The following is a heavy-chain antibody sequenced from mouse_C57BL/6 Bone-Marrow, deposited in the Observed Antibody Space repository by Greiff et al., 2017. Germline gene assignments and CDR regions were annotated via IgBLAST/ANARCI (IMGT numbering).Heavy chain of an antibody. V-gene: IGHV5-4*01. CDR2: ISDGGSYT. Sequence: EVQVVESGGGLVKPGGSLKLSCAASGFTFSSYAMSWVRQTPEKRLEWVATISDGGSYTYYPDNVKGRFTISRDNAKNNLYLQMSHLKSEDTAMYYCARALLAYWGQGTLVTVSA. CDR3: ARALLAY. J-gene: IGHJ3*01. CDR1: GFTFSSYA.